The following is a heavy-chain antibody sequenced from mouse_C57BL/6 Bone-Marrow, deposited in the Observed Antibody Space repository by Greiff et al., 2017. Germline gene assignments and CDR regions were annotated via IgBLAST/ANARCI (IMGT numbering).Heavy chain of an antibody. CDR1: GFTFTDYY. V-gene: IGHV7-3*01. CDR3: ARDRKLTGPFAD. CDR2: IRNKANGYTT. D-gene: IGHD4-1*01. J-gene: IGHJ3*01. Sequence: DVKLVESGGGLVQPGGSLSLSCAASGFTFTDYYMSWVRQPPGKALEWLGFIRNKANGYTTEYSAYVKGRFTISRDNSHSILYLQINALRAEDSAIYYCARDRKLTGPFADWGQGTLVTVSA.